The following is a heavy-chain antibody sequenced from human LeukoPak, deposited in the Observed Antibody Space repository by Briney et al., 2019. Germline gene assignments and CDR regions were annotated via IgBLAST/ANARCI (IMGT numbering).Heavy chain of an antibody. D-gene: IGHD4-23*01. CDR2: MYYSGST. V-gene: IGHV4-39*07. CDR3: ARDAPIDYGGNSNWFDP. Sequence: SETLSLTCTVSGGSISSSSFYWGWIRQPPGKGLEWIGTMYYSGSTYYNPSLYSRVTISVDTSKNQSSLKLSSVTAADTAVYYCARDAPIDYGGNSNWFDPWGQGTLVTVSS. CDR1: GGSISSSSFY. J-gene: IGHJ5*02.